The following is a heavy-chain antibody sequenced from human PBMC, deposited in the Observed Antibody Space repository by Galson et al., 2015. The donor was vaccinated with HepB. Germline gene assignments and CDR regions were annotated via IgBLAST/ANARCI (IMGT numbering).Heavy chain of an antibody. V-gene: IGHV3-48*04. D-gene: IGHD2-15*01. CDR2: ISSSSSTI. Sequence: SLRLSCAASGFTFSSYSMNWVRQAPGKGLEWVSYISSSSSTIYYADSVKGRFTISRDNAKNSLYLQMNSLRAEDTAVYYCARVKSHVYCSGGSCYAVYYYYGMDVWGQGTTVTVSS. J-gene: IGHJ6*02. CDR3: ARVKSHVYCSGGSCYAVYYYYGMDV. CDR1: GFTFSSYS.